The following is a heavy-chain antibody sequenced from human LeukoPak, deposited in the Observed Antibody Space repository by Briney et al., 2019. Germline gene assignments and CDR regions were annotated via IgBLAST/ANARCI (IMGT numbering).Heavy chain of an antibody. CDR1: GGTFSSYA. CDR2: IIPIFGTA. Sequence: ASVKVSCKASGGTFSSYAISWVRQAPGQGLEWMGGIIPIFGTANYAQKFQGRVAITADKSTSTAYMELSSLRSEDTAVYYCARGSTVTTPWWYFDLWGRGTLVTVSS. D-gene: IGHD4-17*01. V-gene: IGHV1-69*06. J-gene: IGHJ2*01. CDR3: ARGSTVTTPWWYFDL.